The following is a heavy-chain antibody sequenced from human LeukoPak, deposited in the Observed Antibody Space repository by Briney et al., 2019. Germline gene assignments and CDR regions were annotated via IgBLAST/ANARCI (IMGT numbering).Heavy chain of an antibody. CDR1: GYMFSSYG. CDR3: ARGKAAAGTDYYYYMDV. D-gene: IGHD6-13*01. V-gene: IGHV1-18*01. Sequence: ASVKVSCKASGYMFSSYGISWVRQAPGQGLEWMGWISANNGNANYAQKLPGRVTMTRDTSTSTAYMELRSLRSDDTAVYYCARGKAAAGTDYYYYMDVWGKGTTVTVSS. J-gene: IGHJ6*03. CDR2: ISANNGNA.